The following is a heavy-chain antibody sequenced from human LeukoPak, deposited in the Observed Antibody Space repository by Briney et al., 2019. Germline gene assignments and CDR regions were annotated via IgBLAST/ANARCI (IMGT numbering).Heavy chain of an antibody. CDR1: GYAFTGFY. V-gene: IGHV1-2*02. Sequence: GASGTVSFKSSGYAFTGFYMDLVRQAPGQGLGLVGWINTNSGGTNYAQKFQGRVTMTRDTSISTAYMELSRLRSDDTAVYYCAREYYDFWSGYYRPDYYMDVWGKRTTVTVS. CDR3: AREYYDFWSGYYRPDYYMDV. CDR2: INTNSGGT. J-gene: IGHJ6*03. D-gene: IGHD3-3*01.